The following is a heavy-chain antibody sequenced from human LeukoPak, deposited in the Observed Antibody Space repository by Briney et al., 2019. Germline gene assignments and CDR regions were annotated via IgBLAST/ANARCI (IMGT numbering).Heavy chain of an antibody. CDR2: IYYRSKWYS. D-gene: IGHD3-10*01. CDR1: GDSVSGGSAG. J-gene: IGHJ5*02. CDR3: TGGGLVRGSLHWFDP. Sequence: SQTLSLTCAISGDSVSGGSAGWNWIRQSPSRGLEWLGRIYYRSKWYSDYAMSVKSRITINPDTSRNQFSLQLNSVTHDDTAVYYCTGGGLVRGSLHWFDPWGQGTLVTVSS. V-gene: IGHV6-1*01.